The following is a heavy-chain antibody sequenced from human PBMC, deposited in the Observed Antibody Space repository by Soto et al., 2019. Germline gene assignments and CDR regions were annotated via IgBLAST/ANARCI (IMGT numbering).Heavy chain of an antibody. V-gene: IGHV1-18*01. D-gene: IGHD2-15*01. CDR1: GYTFTSYG. J-gene: IGHJ3*02. Sequence: ASVKVSCKASGYTFTSYGISWVRQAPGQGLEWMGWISAYNGNTNYEQKIQGRVTMHTDTSTSTAYMGLRSLRSDDTAVYYCARDEWDIVVVVAATGLDAFDIWGQGTMVTVSS. CDR3: ARDEWDIVVVVAATGLDAFDI. CDR2: ISAYNGNT.